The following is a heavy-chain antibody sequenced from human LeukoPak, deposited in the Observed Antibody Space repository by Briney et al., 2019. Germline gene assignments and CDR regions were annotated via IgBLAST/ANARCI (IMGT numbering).Heavy chain of an antibody. CDR2: ISGSGGST. D-gene: IGHD3-22*01. CDR1: GFTFSSYA. Sequence: GGSLRLSCAASGFTFSSYAMSWVRQAPGKGLEWVSAISGSGGSTYYADSVKGRFTISRDNSKNALYLQMNSLRAEDTAVYYCAKDPTMIVVVIPDYWGQGTLVTVSS. J-gene: IGHJ4*02. CDR3: AKDPTMIVVVIPDY. V-gene: IGHV3-23*01.